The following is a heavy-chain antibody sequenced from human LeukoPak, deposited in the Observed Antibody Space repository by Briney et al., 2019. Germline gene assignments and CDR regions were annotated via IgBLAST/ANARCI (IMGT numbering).Heavy chain of an antibody. V-gene: IGHV3-53*01. J-gene: IGHJ3*02. CDR2: IYSGGST. D-gene: IGHD6-13*01. CDR3: ARRYQYSSSWERGKEAFDI. CDR1: GFTVSSNY. Sequence: PGGSLRLSCAASGFTVSSNYMSWVRQAPGKGLEWVSVIYSGGSTYYADSVKGRFTISRDNSKNTLYLQMNSLRAEDTAVYYCARRYQYSSSWERGKEAFDIWGQGTMVTVSS.